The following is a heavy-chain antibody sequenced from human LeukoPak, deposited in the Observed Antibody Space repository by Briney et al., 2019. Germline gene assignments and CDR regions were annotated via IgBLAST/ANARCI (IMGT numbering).Heavy chain of an antibody. CDR1: GASISSYY. V-gene: IGHV4-59*01. CDR2: IYYSGST. Sequence: SETLSLTCTVSGASISSYYWSWIRQPPGKGLEWIGYIYYSGSTKYNPSLKSRVTITVDTPKNQFSLRLSSVTAADTAVYYCARGNKGTLGDYWGQGTLVTVSS. J-gene: IGHJ4*02. D-gene: IGHD3-16*01. CDR3: ARGNKGTLGDY.